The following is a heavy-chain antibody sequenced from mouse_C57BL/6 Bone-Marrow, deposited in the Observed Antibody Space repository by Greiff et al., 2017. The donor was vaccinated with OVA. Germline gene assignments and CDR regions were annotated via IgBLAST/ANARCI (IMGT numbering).Heavy chain of an antibody. CDR2: ISSGGSYT. V-gene: IGHV5-6*02. CDR1: GFTFSSYG. CDR3: ARRYGIDPRYFDV. D-gene: IGHD1-1*01. Sequence: EVMLVESGGDLVKPGGSLKLSCAASGFTFSSYGMSWVRQTPDKRLEWVATISSGGSYTYYPDSVKGRFTISRDNAKNTLYLQMSSLKSEDTAMYYGARRYGIDPRYFDVWGTGTTVTVSS. J-gene: IGHJ1*03.